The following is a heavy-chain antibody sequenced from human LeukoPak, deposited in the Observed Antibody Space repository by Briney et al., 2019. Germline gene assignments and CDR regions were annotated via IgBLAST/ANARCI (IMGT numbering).Heavy chain of an antibody. CDR2: ISNNGGST. CDR1: GFTFSSYA. CDR3: AREVGQQLAFGY. Sequence: PGGSLRLSCAASGFTFSSYAMHWVRQAPGKGLEYVSAISNNGGSTYYANSAKGRFTISRDSSKNTLYLQMGSLRTEDMAVYYCAREVGQQLAFGYWGQGTPVTVSS. V-gene: IGHV3-64*01. J-gene: IGHJ4*02. D-gene: IGHD6-13*01.